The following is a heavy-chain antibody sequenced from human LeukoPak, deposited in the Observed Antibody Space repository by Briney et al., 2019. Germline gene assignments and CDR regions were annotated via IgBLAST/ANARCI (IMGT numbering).Heavy chain of an antibody. CDR1: GGSISSSN. CDR3: ARADTGGYNPLGIDY. V-gene: IGHV3-21*01. D-gene: IGHD5-24*01. J-gene: IGHJ4*02. CDR2: ISSSSSYI. Sequence: ETLSLTCAVSGGSISSSNWWSWVRQPPGKGLEWVSSISSSSSYIYYADSVKGRFTIFRDNAKNSLYLQMNSLRAEDTAVYYCARADTGGYNPLGIDYWGQGTLVTVSS.